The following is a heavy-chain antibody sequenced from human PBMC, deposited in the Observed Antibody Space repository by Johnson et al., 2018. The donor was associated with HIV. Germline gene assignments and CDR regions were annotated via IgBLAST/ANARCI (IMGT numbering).Heavy chain of an antibody. Sequence: EVQLVESGGGLVQPGGSLRLSCAASVFTFSSYAMHWVRQAPGKGLEYVSAISSNGGSTYYANSVKGRFTISRDNSKNTLYLQMGSLRAEDMAVYYCARAPGWFDAFDIWGQGTMVTVSS. J-gene: IGHJ3*02. D-gene: IGHD6-19*01. CDR3: ARAPGWFDAFDI. CDR1: VFTFSSYA. V-gene: IGHV3-64*01. CDR2: ISSNGGST.